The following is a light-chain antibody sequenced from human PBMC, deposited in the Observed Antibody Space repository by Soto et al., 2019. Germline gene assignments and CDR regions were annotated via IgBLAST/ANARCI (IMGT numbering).Light chain of an antibody. V-gene: IGKV3-20*01. CDR2: GAS. CDR3: QQYGSSPRT. Sequence: EIVLSQSPGTLPFSPGERATLSCRASQSVSSSYLAWYQQKPGKATRLLIYGASSRATGIPDRFSGSGSGTDFTLTISRLEPEDFAVYYCQQYGSSPRTFGQGTKVDIK. CDR1: QSVSSSY. J-gene: IGKJ1*01.